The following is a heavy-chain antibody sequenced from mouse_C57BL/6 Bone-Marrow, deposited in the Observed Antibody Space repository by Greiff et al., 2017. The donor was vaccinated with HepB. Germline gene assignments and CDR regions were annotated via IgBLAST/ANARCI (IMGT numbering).Heavy chain of an antibody. V-gene: IGHV1-15*01. CDR2: IDPETGGT. Sequence: QVQLKESGAELVRPGASVTLSCKASGYTFTDYEMHWVKQTPVHGLEWIGAIDPETGGTAYNQKFKGKAILTADKSSSTAYMELRSLTSEDSAVYYCARWCYSGSSASWGFDVWGTGTTVTVSS. CDR3: ARWCYSGSSASWGFDV. J-gene: IGHJ1*03. CDR1: GYTFTDYE. D-gene: IGHD1-1*01.